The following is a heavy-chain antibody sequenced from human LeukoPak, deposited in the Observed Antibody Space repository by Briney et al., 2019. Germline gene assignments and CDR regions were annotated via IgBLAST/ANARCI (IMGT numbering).Heavy chain of an antibody. CDR1: GGSISSYF. V-gene: IGHV4-59*01. J-gene: IGHJ4*02. CDR3: ARIYGSGSDVDY. D-gene: IGHD3-10*01. CDR2: IFYSGRT. Sequence: SETLSPTCTVSGGSISSYFWTWIRQPPGKGLECIGYIFYSGRTNYNPSLKSRVTISADTSKNQFSLKLSSVTDADTAVYYCARIYGSGSDVDYWGQGTLVTVSS.